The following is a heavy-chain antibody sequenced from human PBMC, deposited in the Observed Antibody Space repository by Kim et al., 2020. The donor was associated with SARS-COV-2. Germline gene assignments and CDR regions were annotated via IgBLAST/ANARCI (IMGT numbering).Heavy chain of an antibody. J-gene: IGHJ2*01. CDR3: ARQVWESRYFDL. Sequence: SETLSLTCTVSGGSISSSSYYWGWIRQPPGKGLEWIVSIYYSGSTYYNPSLKSRVTISVDTSKNQFSLKLSSVTAADTAVYYCARQVWESRYFDLWGRGTLVTVSS. CDR1: GGSISSSSYY. V-gene: IGHV4-39*01. D-gene: IGHD1-26*01. CDR2: IYYSGST.